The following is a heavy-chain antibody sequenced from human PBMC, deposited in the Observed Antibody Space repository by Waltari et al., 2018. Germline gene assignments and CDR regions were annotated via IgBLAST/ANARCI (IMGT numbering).Heavy chain of an antibody. Sequence: EVQLVETGGGLIQPGGSLRLSCAASGFTVSSNYMSWVRQAPGQGLGGVSVIYSGGSTYYADSVKGRFTISRDNSKNTLYLQMNSLRAEDTAVYYCAREGNYYDRADYWGQGTLVTVSS. CDR1: GFTVSSNY. J-gene: IGHJ4*02. CDR2: IYSGGST. D-gene: IGHD3-22*01. CDR3: AREGNYYDRADY. V-gene: IGHV3-53*02.